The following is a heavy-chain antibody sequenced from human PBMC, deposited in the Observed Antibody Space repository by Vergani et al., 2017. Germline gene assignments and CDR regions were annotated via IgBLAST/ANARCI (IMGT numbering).Heavy chain of an antibody. J-gene: IGHJ5*02. D-gene: IGHD6-19*01. CDR1: GDSIISRSYY. CDR2: IYNSGNG. Sequence: QMQLQESGPGLVKASETLSLTCTVSGDSIISRSYYWGWIRQPPGKGLEWIGSIYNSGNGDSSSSLKSRVTISADTSKNQFSLRLTSVTAADTAVYFCARHSTVEWLVKLGWFDPWGQGILVTVSS. CDR3: ARHSTVEWLVKLGWFDP. V-gene: IGHV4-39*01.